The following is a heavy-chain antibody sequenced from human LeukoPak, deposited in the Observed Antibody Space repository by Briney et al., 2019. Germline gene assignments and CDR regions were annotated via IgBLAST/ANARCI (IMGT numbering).Heavy chain of an antibody. CDR1: GFTVSSNY. J-gene: IGHJ4*02. D-gene: IGHD1-1*01. CDR3: AKDRTTN. V-gene: IGHV3-23*01. Sequence: GGSLRLSCAASGFTVSSNYMSWVRQAPGKGLEWVSAISGRGDSTYYADSVKGRFTISRDNSENTLYLQMDSLRAEDTAVYYCAKDRTTNWGQGTLVTVSS. CDR2: ISGRGDST.